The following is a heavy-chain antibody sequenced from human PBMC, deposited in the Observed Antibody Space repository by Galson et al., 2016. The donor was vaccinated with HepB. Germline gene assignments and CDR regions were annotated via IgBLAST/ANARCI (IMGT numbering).Heavy chain of an antibody. D-gene: IGHD1-26*01. CDR1: GFTLSSYA. V-gene: IGHV3-23*01. CDR3: ARVGRGTYSVRYYYYYMDV. CDR2: ISGTDDGA. Sequence: SLRLSCAVSGFTLSSYAMSWVRQAQGRGLERVSAISGTDDGAYYADSVKGRFTISRDNSKNTLHLQMNSLSAEDTAVYYCARVGRGTYSVRYYYYYMDVWGKGTTVTVSS. J-gene: IGHJ6*03.